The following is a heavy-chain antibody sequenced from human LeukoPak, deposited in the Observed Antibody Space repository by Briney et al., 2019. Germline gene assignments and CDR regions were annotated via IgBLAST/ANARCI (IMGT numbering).Heavy chain of an antibody. Sequence: ASVKVSCKASGYTFTSFPMNWVRRAPGQGLEWMGWINTNTGNPTYAQGFTGRFVFSLDTSASTAYLQISSLKAEDSAVYYCARGGSGYGSGINDYWGQGTLVTVSS. CDR3: ARGGSGYGSGINDY. CDR1: GYTFTSFP. J-gene: IGHJ4*02. CDR2: INTNTGNP. D-gene: IGHD3-10*01. V-gene: IGHV7-4-1*02.